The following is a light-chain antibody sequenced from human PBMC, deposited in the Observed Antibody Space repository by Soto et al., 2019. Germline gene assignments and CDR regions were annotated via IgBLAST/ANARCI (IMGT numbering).Light chain of an antibody. V-gene: IGKV3-20*01. CDR1: ETVGSNY. CDR2: DAS. CDR3: HHYGYGADT. J-gene: IGKJ2*01. Sequence: EVVLTQSPGTLPLSPGERATLSCRASETVGSNYLAWYQQQPGQAPRLLIFDASIRATGIPDRFSGSGSGTEFSLTISRLEPEDSAVYFCHHYGYGADTFGQGTKLEI.